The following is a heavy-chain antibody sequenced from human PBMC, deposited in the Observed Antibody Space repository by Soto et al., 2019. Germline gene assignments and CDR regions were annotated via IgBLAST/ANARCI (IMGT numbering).Heavy chain of an antibody. V-gene: IGHV4-59*01. D-gene: IGHD2-8*02. CDR1: GGSISNYY. CDR2: IYYSGIT. J-gene: IGHJ4*02. CDR3: ARGGGVYYFDY. Sequence: SSETLSLTCTVSGGSISNYYWSWIRQPPGKGLEWIGYIYYSGITDYNPSLKSRVTISVDTSKSQFSLKLSSVTAADTAVYYCARGGGVYYFDYWGQGTLVTVSS.